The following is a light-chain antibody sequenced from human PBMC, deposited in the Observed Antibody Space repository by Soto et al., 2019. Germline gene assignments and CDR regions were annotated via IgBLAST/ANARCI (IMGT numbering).Light chain of an antibody. J-gene: IGLJ1*01. CDR3: SLYISGSTYV. CDR2: EVN. CDR1: ANDY. V-gene: IGLV2-14*01. Sequence: QSVWTQPAALSGSPGQSITISCTGTANDYVSWYQQHPGKAPKLIMYEVNTRPSGVPDRFSGSKSGSTASLTISGLQAEDEADYYCSLYISGSTYVFGTGTKVTVL.